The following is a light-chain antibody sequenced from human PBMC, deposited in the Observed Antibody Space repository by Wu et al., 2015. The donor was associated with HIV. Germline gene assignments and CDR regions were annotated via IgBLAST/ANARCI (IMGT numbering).Light chain of an antibody. CDR2: AAS. J-gene: IGKJ1*01. V-gene: IGKV1-39*01. CDR1: QIISSY. CDR3: QQSFSPPWT. Sequence: DIQVTQSPSSLSASVGDKVTITCRSSQIISSYLNWYQQKPGKAPRLLMFAASSLQSGVPPRFSGSGSGTDFTLTISSLQPEDFATYYCQQSFSPPWTFGQGTEGGYQT.